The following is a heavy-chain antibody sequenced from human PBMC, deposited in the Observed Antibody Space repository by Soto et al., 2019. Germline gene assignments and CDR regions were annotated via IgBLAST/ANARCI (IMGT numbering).Heavy chain of an antibody. J-gene: IGHJ4*02. CDR2: IIPDFGTG. D-gene: IGHD1-26*01. V-gene: IGHV1-69*01. Sequence: QVLLVQSGAEVREPGSSVNVSCKASGGTFNSYAISWVRQAPGQGLEWMGGIIPDFGTGNSAQKFRGRVSITADASTTTVYMGLSGLTLEDTAVYYCARERGGYNRGDFEFWGQGTQFTVSS. CDR3: ARERGGYNRGDFEF. CDR1: GGTFNSYA.